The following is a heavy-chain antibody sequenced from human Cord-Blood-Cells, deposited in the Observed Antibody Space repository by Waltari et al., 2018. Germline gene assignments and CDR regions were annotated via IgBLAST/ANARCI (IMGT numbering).Heavy chain of an antibody. D-gene: IGHD4-17*01. V-gene: IGHV3-49*03. CDR2: IRSKAYGGTT. CDR3: TRVYGDYEYYYYYYGMDV. J-gene: IGHJ6*02. Sequence: MSWFHQAPGKGLEWVGFIRSKAYGGTTEYAASVKGRFTISRDDSKSIAYLQMNSLKTEDTAVYYCTRVYGDYEYYYYYYGMDVWGQGTTVTVSS.